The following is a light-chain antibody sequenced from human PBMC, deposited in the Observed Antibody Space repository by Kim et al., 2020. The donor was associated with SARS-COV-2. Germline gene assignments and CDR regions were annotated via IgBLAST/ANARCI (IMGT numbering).Light chain of an antibody. V-gene: IGKV1-27*01. CDR1: QGISSS. J-gene: IGKJ1*01. CDR2: AAS. Sequence: ASVGATVTITRRASQGISSSLAWYQQNPGKAPKLLIYAASALQSGVPSRFSGSGSGTDFTLTISSLQPEDVATYYCQKYDSAPFTFGQGTKVDIK. CDR3: QKYDSAPFT.